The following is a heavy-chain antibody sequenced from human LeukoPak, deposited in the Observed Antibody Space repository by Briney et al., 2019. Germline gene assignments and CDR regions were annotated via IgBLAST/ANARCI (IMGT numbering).Heavy chain of an antibody. CDR2: IYPGDSNT. D-gene: IGHD2-15*01. CDR1: GYSFTNYW. J-gene: IGHJ5*01. CDR3: ATSLACSGGACYPNWLDS. V-gene: IGHV5-51*01. Sequence: GESLKISCKASGYSFTNYWIGWVRQMPGEGLEWMGLIYPGDSNTRYSPSFQGQVTMSADKSITTAYLQWSSLKASDTAMYFCATSLACSGGACYPNWLDSWGQGTLVTVSS.